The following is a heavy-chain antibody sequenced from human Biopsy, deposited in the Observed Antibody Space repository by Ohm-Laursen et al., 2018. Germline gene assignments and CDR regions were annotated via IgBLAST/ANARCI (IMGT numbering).Heavy chain of an antibody. J-gene: IGHJ4*02. CDR2: INQAGTT. D-gene: IGHD2-15*01. CDR3: GNEVHGRDY. Sequence: TLSLTCAVFGKTFSDYQWSWNRQPPGKGLEWIGQINQAGTTNYNPSLKSRVSISADASKYEFSLRLTSVTAADTAVYLCGNEVHGRDYWGLGAQVTVSS. CDR1: GKTFSDYQ. V-gene: IGHV4-34*08.